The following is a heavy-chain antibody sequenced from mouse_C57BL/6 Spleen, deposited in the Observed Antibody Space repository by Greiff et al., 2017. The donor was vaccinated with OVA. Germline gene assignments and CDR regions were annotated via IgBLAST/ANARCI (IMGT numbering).Heavy chain of an antibody. D-gene: IGHD2-5*01. Sequence: VQLQQPGAELVMPGASVKLSCKASGYTFTSYWMHWVKQRPGQGLEWIGEIDPSDSYTNYNQKFKGKATLTVDKSSSTAYMQLRSLTSEDAAVYYCARRPYYSNYHWCFDVWGTGTTVTVSS. CDR3: ARRPYYSNYHWCFDV. V-gene: IGHV1-69*01. J-gene: IGHJ1*03. CDR2: IDPSDSYT. CDR1: GYTFTSYW.